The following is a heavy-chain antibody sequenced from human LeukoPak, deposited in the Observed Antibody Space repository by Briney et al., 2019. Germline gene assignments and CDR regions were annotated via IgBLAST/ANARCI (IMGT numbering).Heavy chain of an antibody. D-gene: IGHD4-17*01. J-gene: IGHJ1*01. CDR2: INHSGST. CDR1: GGSFSGYY. CDR3: ASSSTVTSASAEYFQH. Sequence: PSETLSLTCAVYGGSFSGYYWSWIRQPPGKGLEWIGEINHSGSTNYNPSLKSRVTISVDRSKNQFSLKLSSVTAADTAVYYCASSSTVTSASAEYFQHWGQGTLVTVSS. V-gene: IGHV4-34*01.